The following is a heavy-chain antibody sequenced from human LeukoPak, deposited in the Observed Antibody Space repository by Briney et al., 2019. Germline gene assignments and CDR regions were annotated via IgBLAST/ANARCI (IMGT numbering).Heavy chain of an antibody. Sequence: SETLSLTCAVYGGSFSGYYWSWIRQPPGKGLEWIGEINHSGSTNYNPSLKSRVTISVDTSKNQFSLKLSSVTAADTAVYYCARSRVRARTNDDFDIWGQGTMVTVSS. D-gene: IGHD3-10*01. CDR3: ARSRVRARTNDDFDI. V-gene: IGHV4-34*01. CDR2: INHSGST. J-gene: IGHJ3*02. CDR1: GGSFSGYY.